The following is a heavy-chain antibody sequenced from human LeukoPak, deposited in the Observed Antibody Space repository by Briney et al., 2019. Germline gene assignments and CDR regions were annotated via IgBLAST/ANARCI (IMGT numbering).Heavy chain of an antibody. J-gene: IGHJ4*02. CDR1: GDYISSYY. Sequence: PSETLSLTCTVSGDYISSYYWSWIRQPPGKGLEWIGYIYYSGSTNYNPSLKSRVTIAVDTSKNQFSLRLSSVTAADTAVYYCAMAYSSSWYYFDYWGQGTLVTVSS. V-gene: IGHV4-59*01. D-gene: IGHD6-13*01. CDR2: IYYSGST. CDR3: AMAYSSSWYYFDY.